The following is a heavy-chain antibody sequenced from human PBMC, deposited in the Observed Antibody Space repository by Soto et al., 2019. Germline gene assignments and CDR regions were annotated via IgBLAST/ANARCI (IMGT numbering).Heavy chain of an antibody. CDR2: INPSGGST. V-gene: IGHV1-46*01. Sequence: XSVKVSCPASGYSLSSYYMHWVRQAPGQGLEWMGIINPSGGSTSYAQKFQGRVTMTRDTSTSTVYMELSSLRSEDTAVYYCARDVGFVDTAMRRYGMDVWGQGTTVTVS. J-gene: IGHJ6*02. D-gene: IGHD5-18*01. CDR3: ARDVGFVDTAMRRYGMDV. CDR1: GYSLSSYY.